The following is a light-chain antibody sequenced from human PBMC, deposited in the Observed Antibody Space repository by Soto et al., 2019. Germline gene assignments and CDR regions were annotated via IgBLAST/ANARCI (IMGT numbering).Light chain of an antibody. V-gene: IGKV3-20*01. CDR3: QQFASSTWA. CDR2: GAS. CDR1: QSFGSSY. J-gene: IGKJ1*01. Sequence: EIVLTQSPGTLSLSTGERATLSCRASQSFGSSYLAWYQQKPGQAPRLLIYGASNRATGIPDRFRGSGSGTDFTLTISRLEPEDFAVYYCQQFASSTWAFGQGTKVEIK.